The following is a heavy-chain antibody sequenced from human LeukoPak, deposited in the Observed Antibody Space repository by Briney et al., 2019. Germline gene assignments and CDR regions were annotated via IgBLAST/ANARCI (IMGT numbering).Heavy chain of an antibody. J-gene: IGHJ4*02. Sequence: PSETLSPTRTVSGGSLSSYYWSWIRQPPRPGLEWIGYIYYSGSTNYNPSPKSRVTISVDTSKNHFSLKLSSVTAADTAVYYCARGMGGYSYVWAFDYWGQGTLVTVSS. CDR3: ARGMGGYSYVWAFDY. V-gene: IGHV4-59*12. CDR1: GGSLSSYY. CDR2: IYYSGST. D-gene: IGHD5-18*01.